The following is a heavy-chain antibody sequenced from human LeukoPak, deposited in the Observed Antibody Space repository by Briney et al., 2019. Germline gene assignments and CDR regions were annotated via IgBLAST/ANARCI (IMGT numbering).Heavy chain of an antibody. Sequence: GASVKVSCKASGGTFSSYAISWVRQAPGQGLEWMGGIIPIFGTANYAQKFQGRVTITADESTSTAYMELSSLRSEDTAVYYCARCDYYDSRVYSAYYLDYWAQGPLVP. CDR1: GGTFSSYA. J-gene: IGHJ4*02. CDR2: IIPIFGTA. CDR3: ARCDYYDSRVYSAYYLDY. D-gene: IGHD3-22*01. V-gene: IGHV1-69*13.